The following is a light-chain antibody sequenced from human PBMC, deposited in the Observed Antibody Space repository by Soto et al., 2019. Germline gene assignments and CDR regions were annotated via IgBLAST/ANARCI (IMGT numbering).Light chain of an antibody. J-gene: IGKJ1*01. CDR3: QQYNNWPPWT. V-gene: IGKV3-15*01. CDR1: QSVSSN. CDR2: GAS. Sequence: EIVMTQSPATLSVSPGERATLSCRASQSVSSNLAWYQQKPGQAPRLLIYGASTRATGIPARFSGSGSGTEFPLTFSSLQSEDFAVNYCQQYNNWPPWTFGQGTKVDIQ.